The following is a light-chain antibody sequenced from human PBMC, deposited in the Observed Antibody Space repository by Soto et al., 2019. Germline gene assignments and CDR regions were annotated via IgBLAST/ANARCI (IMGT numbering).Light chain of an antibody. CDR2: AAS. CDR1: QSVTNNF. Sequence: EIVLTQSPGTLSLSPGEGATLSCRASQSVTNNFLAWYQQKPGQAPRLLIYAASTRAAGVPDRFSGSGSGTEFALTITRPEPEDFAVYYCQQYGRSPLLYTFGQGTKLGVK. V-gene: IGKV3-20*01. CDR3: QQYGRSPLLYT. J-gene: IGKJ2*01.